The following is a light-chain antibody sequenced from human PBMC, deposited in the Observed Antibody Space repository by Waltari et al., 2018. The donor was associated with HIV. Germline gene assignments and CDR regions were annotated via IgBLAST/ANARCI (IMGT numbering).Light chain of an antibody. J-gene: IGLJ1*01. CDR3: SSYTSRNTHV. CDR1: SSDVGGYDY. CDR2: EVS. Sequence: GQSITISCTGTSSDVGGYDYVSWYQQHPGKAPKLMIYEVSSRPSVVSHRFSGSKSGNTASLTISGLQAEDEADYYCSSYTSRNTHVFGTGTKVTVL. V-gene: IGLV2-14*01.